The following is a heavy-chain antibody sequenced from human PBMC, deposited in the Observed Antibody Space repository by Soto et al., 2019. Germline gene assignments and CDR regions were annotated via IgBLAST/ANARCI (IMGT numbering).Heavy chain of an antibody. D-gene: IGHD6-6*01. J-gene: IGHJ4*02. CDR2: ISYDGSNK. Sequence: QVQLVESGGGVVQPGRSLRLSCAASGFTFSSYGMHWVRQAPGKGLEWVAVISYDGSNKYYADSVKGRFTISRDNSKNTLYLQMNSLRAEDTAVYYSAKDYGYSSSSWDFDYWGQGTLVTVSS. CDR3: AKDYGYSSSSWDFDY. CDR1: GFTFSSYG. V-gene: IGHV3-30*18.